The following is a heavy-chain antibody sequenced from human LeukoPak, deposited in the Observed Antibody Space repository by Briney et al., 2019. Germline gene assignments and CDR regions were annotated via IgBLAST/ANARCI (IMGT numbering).Heavy chain of an antibody. Sequence: GGSLRLSCAASGFTFSSHGMHWVRQAPGKGLEWVAVIWYDGSNKYYADSVKGRFTISRDNSKNTLYLQMNSLRAEDTAVYYCARDGTGSNSGWYPWGQGTLVTVSS. V-gene: IGHV3-33*01. D-gene: IGHD6-19*01. CDR2: IWYDGSNK. CDR1: GFTFSSHG. J-gene: IGHJ5*02. CDR3: ARDGTGSNSGWYP.